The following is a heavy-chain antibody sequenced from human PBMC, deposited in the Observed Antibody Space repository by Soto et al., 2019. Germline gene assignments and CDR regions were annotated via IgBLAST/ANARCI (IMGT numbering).Heavy chain of an antibody. CDR3: ARTWGSTTDY. V-gene: IGHV4-59*01. CDR1: GGSLSSYY. CDR2: IYYSGST. J-gene: IGHJ4*02. Sequence: QVQLQESGPGLVKPSETLSLTCVVSGGSLSSYYCRWIRQPPGKGLEWIGYIYYSGSTNYNPSLKSRITLSVDASKIRFSLKLSSVVAADTAVYYGARTWGSTTDYWGRGTLVTVSS. D-gene: IGHD3-16*01.